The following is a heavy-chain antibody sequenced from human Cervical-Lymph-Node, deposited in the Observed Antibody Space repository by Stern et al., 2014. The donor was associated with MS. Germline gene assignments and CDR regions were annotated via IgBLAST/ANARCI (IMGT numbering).Heavy chain of an antibody. CDR3: ANGGTTWN. CDR1: DLAFSRYW. V-gene: IGHV3-7*03. CDR2: INQAGSEK. Sequence: EVQLVESGGGEVQSGGSLRLSCVASDLAFSRYWMNWVRQAPGKGLQLVANINQAGSEKYYVDSVKGRFTISRDNAKKSLYLQMNNLRSEDTAVYYCANGGTTWNWGQGTLVTVSS. D-gene: IGHD1-1*01. J-gene: IGHJ4*02.